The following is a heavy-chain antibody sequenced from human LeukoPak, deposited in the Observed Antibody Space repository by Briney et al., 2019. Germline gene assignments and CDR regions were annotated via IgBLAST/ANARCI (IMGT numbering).Heavy chain of an antibody. D-gene: IGHD3-22*01. Sequence: GSLRLSCAASGFTFSSYGMNWVRQPPGKGLEWIGEINHSGSTNYNPSLKSRVTISVDTSKNQFSLKLSSVTAADTAVYYCARYGYDSSGYYYGYFDYWGQGTLVTVSS. J-gene: IGHJ4*02. CDR3: ARYGYDSSGYYYGYFDY. CDR1: GFTFSSYG. CDR2: INHSGST. V-gene: IGHV4-34*01.